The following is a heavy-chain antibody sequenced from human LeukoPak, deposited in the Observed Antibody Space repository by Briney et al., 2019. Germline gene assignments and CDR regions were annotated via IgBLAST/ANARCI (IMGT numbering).Heavy chain of an antibody. V-gene: IGHV3-30*02. Sequence: PGGSLRLSCAASGFTFSNYGIHWVRQAPGKGLEWVAFIWYDGSNKYYADSVKGRFTISRDNSKNTLYLQMNSLRAEDTAVYYCAKDSGGNQFSYYMDVWSKGTTVTVYS. J-gene: IGHJ6*03. D-gene: IGHD4-23*01. CDR1: GFTFSNYG. CDR3: AKDSGGNQFSYYMDV. CDR2: IWYDGSNK.